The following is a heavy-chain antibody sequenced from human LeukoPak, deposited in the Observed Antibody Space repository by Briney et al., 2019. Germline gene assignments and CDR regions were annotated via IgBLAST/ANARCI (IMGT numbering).Heavy chain of an antibody. V-gene: IGHV3-23*01. D-gene: IGHD3-10*01. CDR2: ISGSGGST. J-gene: IGHJ4*02. CDR3: ARARGTGPGAHFDY. CDR1: RFTVSSNY. Sequence: GGSLRLSCAASRFTVSSNYMSWVRQAPGKGLEWVSGISGSGGSTYYADSVKGRFTISRDNSKNTLYLQMNSLRAEDTAVYYCARARGTGPGAHFDYWGQGTLVIVSS.